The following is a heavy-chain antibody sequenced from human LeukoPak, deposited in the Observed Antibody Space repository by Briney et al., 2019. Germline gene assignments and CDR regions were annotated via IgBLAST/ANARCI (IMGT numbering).Heavy chain of an antibody. CDR2: INPSSGDA. Sequence: ASVKVSXKASGYTFTGYYMHWVRQAPGQGLEWMGRINPSSGDAQYPQKFQGRVTMTRDTSIKTVYMEIRGLQSDDTAVYYCAKNTHGDGDYGAGGNWGQGTLVTVSS. D-gene: IGHD4-17*01. J-gene: IGHJ4*02. CDR3: AKNTHGDGDYGAGGN. V-gene: IGHV1-2*06. CDR1: GYTFTGYY.